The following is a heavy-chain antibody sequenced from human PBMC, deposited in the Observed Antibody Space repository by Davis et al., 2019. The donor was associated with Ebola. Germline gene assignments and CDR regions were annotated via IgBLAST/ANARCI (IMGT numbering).Heavy chain of an antibody. J-gene: IGHJ4*02. D-gene: IGHD2-15*01. CDR3: ARGRGSGMGYFDY. CDR1: GFTFSSYA. Sequence: GESLKISCAASGFTFSSYAMSWVRQAPGKGLEWVSAISGSGGSTYYADSVKGRFTISRDNSKNTLYLQMNSLRAEDTAVYYCARGRGSGMGYFDYWGQGTLVTVSS. CDR2: ISGSGGST. V-gene: IGHV3-23*01.